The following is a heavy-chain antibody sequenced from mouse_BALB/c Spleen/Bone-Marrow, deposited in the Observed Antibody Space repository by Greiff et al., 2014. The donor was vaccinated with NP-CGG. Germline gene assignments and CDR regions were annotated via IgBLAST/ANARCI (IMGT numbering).Heavy chain of an antibody. D-gene: IGHD2-4*01. Sequence: EVQRVESGGGLVQPGGSRKLSYAASGFTFSSFGMHWVRQAPEKGLEWVAYISSGSSTIYYADTVKGRFTISRDNPKNTLFLQMTSLRSEDTAMYYCARSPYDYAAMDYWGQGTSVTVSS. CDR3: ARSPYDYAAMDY. CDR2: ISSGSSTI. V-gene: IGHV5-17*02. CDR1: GFTFSSFG. J-gene: IGHJ4*01.